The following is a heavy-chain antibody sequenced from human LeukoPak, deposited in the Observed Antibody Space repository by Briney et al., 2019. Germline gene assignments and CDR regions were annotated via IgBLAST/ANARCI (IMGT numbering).Heavy chain of an antibody. Sequence: SVKVSCKASGGTFTSYAISWVRQAPGQGLEWMGGIIPIFGIANYAQKFRGRVTITADKSTSTAYMELSSLRSEDTAVSYCAREGYYDSSGYYPPAYYFDYWGQGTLVTVSS. CDR3: AREGYYDSSGYYPPAYYFDY. D-gene: IGHD3-22*01. J-gene: IGHJ4*02. CDR1: GGTFTSYA. V-gene: IGHV1-69*10. CDR2: IIPIFGIA.